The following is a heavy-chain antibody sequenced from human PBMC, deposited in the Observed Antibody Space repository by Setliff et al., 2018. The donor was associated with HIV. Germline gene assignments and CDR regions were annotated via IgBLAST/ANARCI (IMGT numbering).Heavy chain of an antibody. D-gene: IGHD6-19*01. CDR3: ARYTGGWYYFDY. J-gene: IGHJ4*02. CDR2: IKQDGSDK. CDR1: GFTFGNYW. Sequence: GGSLRLSCGASGFTFGNYWMNWVRRPPGKGLEWVANIKQDGSDKYYVDSVKGRFTISRDNAKNSLFLQMNNLRVEDTAIYYCARYTGGWYYFDYWGQGILVTVSS. V-gene: IGHV3-7*01.